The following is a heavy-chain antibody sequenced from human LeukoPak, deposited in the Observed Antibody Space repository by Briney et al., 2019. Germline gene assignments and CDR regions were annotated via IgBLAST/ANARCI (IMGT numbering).Heavy chain of an antibody. V-gene: IGHV1-18*04. J-gene: IGHJ4*02. D-gene: IGHD2-15*01. CDR1: GYASTSFG. CDR2: IGAYNGDT. CDR3: TRDHCRGDNCPSFDY. Sequence: ASVKVSCKPSGYASTSFGISWVRQAPGQGLEWMGWIGAYNGDTNYAQKFQGRVTMTTDTSTSTAYMDLRSLRSDDTAVYYCTRDHCRGDNCPSFDYWGQGTLVTVSS.